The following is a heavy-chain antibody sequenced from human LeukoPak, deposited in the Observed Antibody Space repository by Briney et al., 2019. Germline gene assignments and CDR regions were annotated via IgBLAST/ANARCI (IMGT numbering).Heavy chain of an antibody. J-gene: IGHJ5*02. CDR2: FSGSGGST. CDR3: ARVDYHNWFDP. V-gene: IGHV3-23*01. CDR1: GFTFSRFA. Sequence: GGSLRLSCAASGFTFSRFAMSWVRQAPGKGLEWVSGFSGSGGSTYYADSVKGRFTISRDNSKNTLYLQMNSLRAEDTAVYYCARVDYHNWFDPWGQGTLVTVSS. D-gene: IGHD4-11*01.